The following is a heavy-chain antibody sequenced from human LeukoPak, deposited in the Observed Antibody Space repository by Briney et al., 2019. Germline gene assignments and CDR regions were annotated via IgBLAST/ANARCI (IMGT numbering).Heavy chain of an antibody. CDR3: ARTRTGIYQGPDY. D-gene: IGHD3-10*01. CDR2: IKQDGSET. CDR1: GFTFSRYW. V-gene: IGHV3-7*05. Sequence: GGSLRLSCAASGFTFSRYWMSWVRQAPGKGLEWVANIKQDGSETYYVDSVKGRFTISRDNAKNSLYLQMNSLRAEDTAVYYCARTRTGIYQGPDYWGQGTLVTVSS. J-gene: IGHJ4*02.